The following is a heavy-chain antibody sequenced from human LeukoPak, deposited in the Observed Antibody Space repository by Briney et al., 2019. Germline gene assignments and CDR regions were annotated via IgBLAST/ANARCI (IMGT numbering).Heavy chain of an antibody. CDR2: ISSSGSTI. CDR3: ARDLLPEKRYYDSSGYGVVRDY. J-gene: IGHJ4*02. Sequence: HPGGSLRLSCAASGFTFSSYEMNWVRQAPGKGLEWVSYISSSGSTIYYADSVKGRFTISRDNAKNSLYLQMNSLRAEDTAVYYCARDLLPEKRYYDSSGYGVVRDYWGQGTLVTVSS. D-gene: IGHD3-22*01. CDR1: GFTFSSYE. V-gene: IGHV3-48*03.